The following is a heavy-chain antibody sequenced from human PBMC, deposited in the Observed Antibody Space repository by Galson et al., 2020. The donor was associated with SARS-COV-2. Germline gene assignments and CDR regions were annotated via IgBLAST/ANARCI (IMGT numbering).Heavy chain of an antibody. D-gene: IGHD1-1*01. Sequence: GGSLRLSCAVSGFTFSNHWMHWVRQAPGKGLVWVSRIYSEGSSTSYADSVKGRFTISGDNAKNTLYLQMNSLRAEDTAVYYCARGDMWNDYFDYWGQGTLVTVSS. CDR2: IYSEGSST. CDR3: ARGDMWNDYFDY. V-gene: IGHV3-74*01. J-gene: IGHJ4*02. CDR1: GFTFSNHW.